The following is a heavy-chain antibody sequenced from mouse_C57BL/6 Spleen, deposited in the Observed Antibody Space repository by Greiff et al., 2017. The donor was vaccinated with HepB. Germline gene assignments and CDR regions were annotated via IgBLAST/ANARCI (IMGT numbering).Heavy chain of an antibody. CDR3: ARGTAQATGYAMDY. CDR2: ISSGSSTI. D-gene: IGHD3-2*02. CDR1: GFTFSDYG. Sequence: EVKLMESGGGLVKPGGSLKLSCAASGFTFSDYGMHWVRQAPEKGLEWVAYISSGSSTIYYADTVKGRFTISRDNAKNTLFLQMTSLRSEDTAMYYCARGTAQATGYAMDYWGQGTSVTVSS. V-gene: IGHV5-17*01. J-gene: IGHJ4*01.